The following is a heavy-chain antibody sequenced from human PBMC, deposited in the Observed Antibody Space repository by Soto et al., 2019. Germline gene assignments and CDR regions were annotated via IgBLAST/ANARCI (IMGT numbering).Heavy chain of an antibody. D-gene: IGHD3-10*01. CDR2: IYYSGST. CDR1: GGSISSSSYY. V-gene: IGHV4-39*01. Sequence: PSETLSLTCTVSGGSISSSSYYWGWIRQPPGKGLEWIGSIYYSGSTYYNPSLKSRVTISVDTSKNQFSLKLSSVTAADTAVYYCGRFAYGSGSYYGYYYGMDVWGQGTTVTVSS. J-gene: IGHJ6*02. CDR3: GRFAYGSGSYYGYYYGMDV.